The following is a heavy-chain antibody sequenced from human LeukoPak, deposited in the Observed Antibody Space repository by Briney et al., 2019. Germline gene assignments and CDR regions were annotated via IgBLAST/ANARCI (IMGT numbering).Heavy chain of an antibody. D-gene: IGHD6-13*01. CDR1: GGSFSGYY. Sequence: SETLSLTCAVYGGSFSGYYWSWIRQPPGKGLEWIGSIYHSGSTYYNPSLKSRVTISVDTSKNQFSLKLSSVTAADTAVYYCARQGSSWYIDYWGQGTLVTVSS. J-gene: IGHJ4*02. V-gene: IGHV4-34*01. CDR2: IYHSGST. CDR3: ARQGSSWYIDY.